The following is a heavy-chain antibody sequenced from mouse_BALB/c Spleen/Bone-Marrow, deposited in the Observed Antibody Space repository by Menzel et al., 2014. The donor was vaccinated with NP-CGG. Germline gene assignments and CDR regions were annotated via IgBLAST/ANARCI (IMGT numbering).Heavy chain of an antibody. Sequence: LVESGAELVKPGASVKLSCKTSGYTFTSYWIQWVKQRPGQGLGWIGEIFPGTVTPYYNEKFKGKATLTIDTSPSTASMQLSSLTSEDSAVYFCARRGYGYLDYWGQGTTLTVSS. V-gene: IGHV1S132*01. D-gene: IGHD2-10*02. CDR1: GYTFTSYW. CDR2: IFPGTVTP. J-gene: IGHJ2*01. CDR3: ARRGYGYLDY.